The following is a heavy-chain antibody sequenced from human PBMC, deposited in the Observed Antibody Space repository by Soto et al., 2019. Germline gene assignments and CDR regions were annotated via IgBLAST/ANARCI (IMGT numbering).Heavy chain of an antibody. V-gene: IGHV3-23*01. CDR2: IRSRGDVT. D-gene: IGHD1-1*01. CDR3: AKQQGPGTPYYYAMDV. CDR1: GFTFSSYA. J-gene: IGHJ6*02. Sequence: EVQLLESGGALVQPGGSLRLSCAASGFTFSSYAMTWVRQAPGKGLEWVSVIRSRGDVTYYADSVKGRFTISRDNSMSTLYLHLDNLRAEDTAVYYCAKQQGPGTPYYYAMDVWAKGPRSPSP.